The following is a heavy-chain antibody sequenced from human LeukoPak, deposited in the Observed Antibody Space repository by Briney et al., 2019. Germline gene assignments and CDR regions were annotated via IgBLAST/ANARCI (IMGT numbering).Heavy chain of an antibody. V-gene: IGHV4-34*01. D-gene: IGHD4-17*01. CDR3: ARGRASVTTWFDY. J-gene: IGHJ4*02. CDR1: GGSFSGYY. Sequence: PSETLSLTCAVYGGSFSGYYWSWIRQPPGKGLEWIGEINHSGSTNYNPSLKSRVTISVDTSKNQFSLKLSSVTAVDTAVYYCARGRASVTTWFDYWGQGTVVTVSS. CDR2: INHSGST.